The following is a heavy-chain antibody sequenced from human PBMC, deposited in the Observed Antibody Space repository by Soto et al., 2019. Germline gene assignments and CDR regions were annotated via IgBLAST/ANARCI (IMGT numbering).Heavy chain of an antibody. V-gene: IGHV3-74*01. D-gene: IGHD3-16*01. J-gene: IGHJ4*02. CDR2: INTDASST. CDR1: GFTFSSFW. CDR3: AKGGVDTFGLSY. Sequence: EVQLVESGGGLVQPGGSLRLSCAASGFTFSSFWRHWVRQAPGEGLVWVSRINTDASSTSYADSVKGRFTISRDNAKNTLYLQMNSLRVEDTAMYYCAKGGVDTFGLSYWGQGTLVTVSS.